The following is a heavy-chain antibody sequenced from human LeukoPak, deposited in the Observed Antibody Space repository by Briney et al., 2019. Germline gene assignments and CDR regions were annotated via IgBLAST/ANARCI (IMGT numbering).Heavy chain of an antibody. CDR2: ISAYNGNT. CDR1: GYTFTSYG. D-gene: IGHD3-10*01. V-gene: IGHV1-18*01. Sequence: GASVKVSCKASGYTFTSYGISWVRQAPGQGLEWMGWISAYNGNTNYAQKLQGRVTMTTDTSTSTAYTELRSLRSDDTAVYYCARDGYYYGSGRSHAFDIWGQGTMVTVSS. CDR3: ARDGYYYGSGRSHAFDI. J-gene: IGHJ3*02.